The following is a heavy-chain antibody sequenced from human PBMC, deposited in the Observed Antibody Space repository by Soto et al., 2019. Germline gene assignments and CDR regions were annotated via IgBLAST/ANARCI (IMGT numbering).Heavy chain of an antibody. CDR1: GDSVSSYSAA. D-gene: IGHD3-10*01. CDR3: VRDRYSSSGWFDP. CDR2: TYYRSRFFS. V-gene: IGHV6-1*01. Sequence: SQTLSLTCAISGDSVSSYSAAWNWIRQSPSGGLEWLGRTYYRSRFFSDYAEAVKSRIIINPDTSKNQFSLQLKSVTPEDTAVYYCVRDRYSSSGWFDPWGQGTPVTVSS. J-gene: IGHJ5*02.